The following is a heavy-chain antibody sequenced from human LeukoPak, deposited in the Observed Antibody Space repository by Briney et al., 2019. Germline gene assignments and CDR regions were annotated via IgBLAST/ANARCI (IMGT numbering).Heavy chain of an antibody. CDR3: AKGRWGLTINNFDI. Sequence: GGSLRLSCAASGFTFSSYDMHWVRQATGKGLEWVSAIGTAGDTYYADSGKGRFTISRDSSKNTLYLQINSLRGEDTAVYYCAKGRWGLTINNFDIWGQGTMVTVSS. J-gene: IGHJ3*02. V-gene: IGHV3-13*01. CDR2: IGTAGDT. CDR1: GFTFSSYD. D-gene: IGHD3-9*01.